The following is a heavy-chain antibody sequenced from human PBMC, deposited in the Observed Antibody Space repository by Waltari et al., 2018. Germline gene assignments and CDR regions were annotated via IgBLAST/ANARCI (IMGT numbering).Heavy chain of an antibody. CDR3: ATYVGASIGTAAFDV. Sequence: QLHLQESGPGLVQPSETLSLTCSVSGGSITTNRHYWGWIRQPPGKGLEWTATTSYSVATYTNPCLKGRVTISVDTFKNQCSLKLRSVTAADTALYYCATYVGASIGTAAFDVWGQGTMVTVSS. CDR2: TSYSVAT. J-gene: IGHJ3*01. CDR1: GGSITTNRHY. V-gene: IGHV4-39*01. D-gene: IGHD3-16*01.